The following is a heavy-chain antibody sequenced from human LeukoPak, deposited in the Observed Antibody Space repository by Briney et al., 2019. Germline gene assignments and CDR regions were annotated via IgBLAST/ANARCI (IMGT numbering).Heavy chain of an antibody. CDR1: GASINSSY. J-gene: IGHJ4*02. D-gene: IGHD3-22*01. CDR3: ARVQFDSSGFYSYFDH. V-gene: IGHV4-59*01. CDR2: ISYRGNT. Sequence: PSETLSLTCTVSGASINSSYWSWIRQPPGKGLEWIGYISYRGNTNYNPSLKSRVTMSGDTSKNQFSQRLTSLTASDTAMFYSARVQFDSSGFYSYFDHWGEGALVTVSS.